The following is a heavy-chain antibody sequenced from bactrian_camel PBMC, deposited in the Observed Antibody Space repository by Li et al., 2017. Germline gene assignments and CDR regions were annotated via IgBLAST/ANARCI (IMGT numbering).Heavy chain of an antibody. Sequence: HVQLVESGGGSVLAGGSLRLSCAASGLLYSSKCMGWFRLVPGKEREGVARISTGDGVTYYADAVKGRFTISKDNAKNTLYLQMNSLKPEDTGKYYCAADSGNCFGIPQMLESAYDYWGQGTQVTVS. D-gene: IGHD1*01. CDR2: ISTGDGVT. CDR1: GLLYSSKC. CDR3: AADSGNCFGIPQMLESAYDY. V-gene: IGHV3S1*01. J-gene: IGHJ4*01.